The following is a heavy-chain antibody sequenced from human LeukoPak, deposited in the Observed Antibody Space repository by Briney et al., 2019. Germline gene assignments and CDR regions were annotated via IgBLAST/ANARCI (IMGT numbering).Heavy chain of an antibody. D-gene: IGHD3-3*01. CDR3: AKDYYDFWSGYYGDCCDAFDI. CDR2: IKQDGSEK. Sequence: PGGSLRLSCAASGFTFSSYWMSWVRQAPGKGLEWVANIKQDGSEKYYVDSVKGRFTISRDNSKNTLYLQMNSLRAEDTAVYYCAKDYYDFWSGYYGDCCDAFDIWGQGTMVTVSS. V-gene: IGHV3-7*01. CDR1: GFTFSSYW. J-gene: IGHJ3*02.